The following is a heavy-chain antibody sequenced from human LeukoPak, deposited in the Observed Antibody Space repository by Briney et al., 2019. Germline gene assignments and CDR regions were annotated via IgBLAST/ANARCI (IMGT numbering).Heavy chain of an antibody. CDR3: AREAVDYGSGSLDY. D-gene: IGHD3-10*01. CDR1: GGSIGSYY. Sequence: SETLSLTCTVSGGSIGSYYWSWIRQPAGKGPEWIGRIHSSTSKNYNPSIKSRVTMSLDTSKNQFSLKVDSVTAADTAIYYCAREAVDYGSGSLDYWGQGTLVAVSS. V-gene: IGHV4-4*07. CDR2: IHSSTSK. J-gene: IGHJ4*02.